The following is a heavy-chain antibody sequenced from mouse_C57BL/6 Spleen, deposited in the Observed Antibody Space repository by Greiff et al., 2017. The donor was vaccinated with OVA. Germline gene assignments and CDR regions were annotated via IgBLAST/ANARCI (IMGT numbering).Heavy chain of an antibody. CDR3: ARGGGYYVRAMDY. J-gene: IGHJ4*01. D-gene: IGHD2-3*01. CDR1: GYTFTSYW. Sequence: VQLKQPGAELVRPGSSVKLSCKASGYTFTSYWMHWVKQRPIQGLEWIGNIDPSDSETHYNQKFKDKATLTVDKSSSTAYMQLSSLTSEDSAVYYCARGGGYYVRAMDYWGQGTSVTVSS. CDR2: IDPSDSET. V-gene: IGHV1-52*01.